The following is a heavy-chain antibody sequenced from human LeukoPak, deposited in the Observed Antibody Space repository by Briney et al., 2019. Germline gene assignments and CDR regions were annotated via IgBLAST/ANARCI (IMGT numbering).Heavy chain of an antibody. CDR2: IYSGGST. J-gene: IGHJ5*02. D-gene: IGHD3-22*01. CDR1: GFTVSSNY. Sequence: GGSLRLSCSASGFTVSSNYMHWVRQAPGKGLEWVSVIYSGGSTYYADSVKGRFTISRDNSKNTLYLQMNSLRAEDTAVYYCARGGEEGIYGYSWGQGTLVTVSS. CDR3: ARGGEEGIYGYS. V-gene: IGHV3-53*01.